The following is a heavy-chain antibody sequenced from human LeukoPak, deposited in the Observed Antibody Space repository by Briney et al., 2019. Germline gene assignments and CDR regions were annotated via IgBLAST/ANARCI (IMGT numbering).Heavy chain of an antibody. Sequence: ASVTLSCTASGYTFSSCGISWVRQAPGQGLEWMRWISAYDCNRNYAQKLQRRVTMTTDTSTSTTYMELRSLRSDDTAVYYCARAVHGYCYACFPYWGQGTLVTVSS. CDR3: ARAVHGYCYACFPY. V-gene: IGHV1-18*01. CDR2: ISAYDCNR. J-gene: IGHJ4*02. D-gene: IGHD5-18*01. CDR1: GYTFSSCG.